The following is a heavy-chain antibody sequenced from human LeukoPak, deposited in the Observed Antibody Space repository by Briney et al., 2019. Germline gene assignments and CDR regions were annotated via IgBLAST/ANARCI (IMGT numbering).Heavy chain of an antibody. D-gene: IGHD3-9*01. Sequence: GASVKVSCKASGYTFTSYDINWVRQATGQGLEWMGWMNPNSGNTGYAQKFQGRVTITRNTSISTAYMELSSLRSDDTAVFYCARSPHILTGENFDFWGQGTLVTVSS. CDR3: ARSPHILTGENFDF. CDR2: MNPNSGNT. J-gene: IGHJ4*02. V-gene: IGHV1-8*03. CDR1: GYTFTSYD.